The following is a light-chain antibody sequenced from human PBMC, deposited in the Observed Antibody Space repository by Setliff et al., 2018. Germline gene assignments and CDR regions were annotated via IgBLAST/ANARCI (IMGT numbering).Light chain of an antibody. Sequence: QSVLAQPPSASGSPGQSVTISCTGTSSDVGGYNYVSWYQQHPGKAPKLMIYDVSKRPSGVPDRFSGSKSGNTASLTISGLQAEDEADYYCSSYTSSSTDVFGTGTKVTVL. CDR1: SSDVGGYNY. CDR2: DVS. CDR3: SSYTSSSTDV. V-gene: IGLV2-8*01. J-gene: IGLJ1*01.